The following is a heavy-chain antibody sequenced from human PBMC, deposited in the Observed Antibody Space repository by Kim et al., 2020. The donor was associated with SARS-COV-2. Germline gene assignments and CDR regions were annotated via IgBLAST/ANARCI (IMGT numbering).Heavy chain of an antibody. V-gene: IGHV3-11*06. D-gene: IGHD3-10*01. Sequence: KGRLTMSRDNAKNALYLQINSLSAEDTAVYYCARDDYYGSGSYYRAHFDYWGQGSLVTVSS. CDR3: ARDDYYGSGSYYRAHFDY. J-gene: IGHJ4*02.